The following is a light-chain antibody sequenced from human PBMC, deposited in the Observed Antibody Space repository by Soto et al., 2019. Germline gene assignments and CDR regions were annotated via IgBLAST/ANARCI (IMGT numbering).Light chain of an antibody. Sequence: EIVMTQSPATLSVSPGERATLSCRASQGVSNNLAWYQQKPGQAPRLLIFGASTRATGIPARFSGSGSGTEFTLTINTLQPEDFAVYYCQQYYQWPSYTFGQGTKVDNK. CDR1: QGVSNN. J-gene: IGKJ2*01. CDR2: GAS. V-gene: IGKV3-15*01. CDR3: QQYYQWPSYT.